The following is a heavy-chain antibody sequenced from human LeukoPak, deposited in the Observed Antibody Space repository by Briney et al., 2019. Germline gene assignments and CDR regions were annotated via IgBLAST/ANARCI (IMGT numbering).Heavy chain of an antibody. CDR2: IIPILGIV. J-gene: IGHJ4*02. Sequence: SVKVSCKASGGTFSSYAISWVRQAPGQGLEWMGRIIPILGIVNYAQKFQGRVTITADKSTSTAYMELSSLRSEDTAVYYCARDNYYDSSGYFDYWGQGTLVTVSS. V-gene: IGHV1-69*04. D-gene: IGHD3-22*01. CDR3: ARDNYYDSSGYFDY. CDR1: GGTFSSYA.